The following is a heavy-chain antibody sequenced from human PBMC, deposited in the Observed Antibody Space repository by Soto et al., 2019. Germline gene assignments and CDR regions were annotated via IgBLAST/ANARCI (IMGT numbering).Heavy chain of an antibody. J-gene: IGHJ4*02. Sequence: QVQLQESGPGLVKPSETLSLTCTVSGGSISSYYWSWIRQPPGKGLEWIGYIYYSGSTNYNPSLKSRVTISADTSKNQLPLELRSVPAADTAVYYCARLSLQWLVPYFDCWGQGTLVTVSS. CDR1: GGSISSYY. CDR2: IYYSGST. V-gene: IGHV4-59*08. CDR3: ARLSLQWLVPYFDC. D-gene: IGHD6-19*01.